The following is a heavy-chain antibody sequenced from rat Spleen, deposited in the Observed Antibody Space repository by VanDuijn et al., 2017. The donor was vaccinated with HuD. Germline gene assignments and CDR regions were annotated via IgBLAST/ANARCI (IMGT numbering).Heavy chain of an antibody. CDR1: GFTFSNYG. Sequence: EVQLVESGGGLVQPGRSLKLSCAASGFTFSNYGMAWVCQAPGKGLEWVASITNASGRTYYPDSVKGRFTISRDTAQNTLYLQMDSLRSEDTATYYCARHRNYGGIPFDFWGQGVMVTVSS. CDR3: ARHRNYGGIPFDF. J-gene: IGHJ2*01. CDR2: ITNASGRT. V-gene: IGHV5-29*01. D-gene: IGHD1-11*01.